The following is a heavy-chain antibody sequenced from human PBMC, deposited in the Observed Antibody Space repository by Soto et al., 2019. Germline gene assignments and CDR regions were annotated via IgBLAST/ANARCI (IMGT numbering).Heavy chain of an antibody. D-gene: IGHD2-8*01. J-gene: IGHJ4*02. Sequence: SETLSLTCTVSGGSILNGGHYLTWIRQHPGKGLEWIGKMFFSGKTHYNPALKSRLTFSVGTTKNQFSLKLTSVTASDTAIYYCARDKYCGMLDFWGPETLVTGSS. CDR2: MFFSGKT. CDR3: ARDKYCGMLDF. CDR1: GGSILNGGHY. V-gene: IGHV4-31*03.